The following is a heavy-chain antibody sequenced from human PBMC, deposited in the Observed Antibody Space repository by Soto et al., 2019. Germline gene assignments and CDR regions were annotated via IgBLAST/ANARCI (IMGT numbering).Heavy chain of an antibody. J-gene: IGHJ4*02. CDR2: ISAYNGNT. CDR1: GYTFTSYG. D-gene: IGHD4-17*01. CDR3: ARTDTTVVTLVYFDY. V-gene: IGHV1-18*01. Sequence: VASVKVSCKASGYTFTSYGISWVRQAPGQGLEWMGWISAYNGNTNYAQKLQGRVTMTTDTSTSTAYMELRSLRSDDTAVYYCARTDTTVVTLVYFDYWGQGTLVTVSS.